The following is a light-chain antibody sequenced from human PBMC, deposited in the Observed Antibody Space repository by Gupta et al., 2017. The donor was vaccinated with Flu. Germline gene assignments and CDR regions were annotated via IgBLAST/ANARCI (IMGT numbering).Light chain of an antibody. CDR1: KLGDKY. CDR3: QAWDSSTYV. CDR2: QDN. V-gene: IGLV3-1*01. J-gene: IGLJ1*01. Sequence: SSELTQPPSVSVSPGQTANIACSVNKLGDKYVSWYQQKPGQSPVLVIYQDNKRPSGIPERFSGSNSGNTATLTISGTQTMDEADYYCQAWDSSTYVFGTGTKVTVL.